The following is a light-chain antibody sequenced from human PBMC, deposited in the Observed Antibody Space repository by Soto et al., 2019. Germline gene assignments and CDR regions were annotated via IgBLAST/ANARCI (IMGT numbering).Light chain of an antibody. CDR1: QSLSSSF. J-gene: IGKJ2*01. CDR2: GSS. V-gene: IGKV3-20*01. Sequence: EIVLTQSPGTLSLSPGERATLSCRASQSLSSSFLSWYQQTPGQAPSLLIYGSSSSATGIPDMFSGSGSGTVFTLTISRLEPEDFVVYCSLHNGSSLYTFGQGTKLEIK. CDR3: LHNGSSLYT.